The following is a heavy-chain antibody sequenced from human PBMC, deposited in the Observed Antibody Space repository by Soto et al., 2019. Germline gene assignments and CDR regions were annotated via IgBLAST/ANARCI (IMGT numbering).Heavy chain of an antibody. Sequence: SVKVSCKASGGTFSSYAISWVRQAPGQGLEWMGGIIPIFGTANYAQKFQGRVTITADESTSTAYMELSSLRSEDTAVYYCASAGYSSGWFSEYFQHWGQGTLVTVSS. D-gene: IGHD6-19*01. CDR1: GGTFSSYA. CDR3: ASAGYSSGWFSEYFQH. CDR2: IIPIFGTA. V-gene: IGHV1-69*13. J-gene: IGHJ1*01.